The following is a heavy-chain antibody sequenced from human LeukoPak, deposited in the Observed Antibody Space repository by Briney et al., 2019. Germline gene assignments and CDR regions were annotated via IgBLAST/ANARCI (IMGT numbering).Heavy chain of an antibody. CDR3: ARVFGYYYFYMDV. J-gene: IGHJ6*03. CDR2: ISPENGDT. CDR1: GYTFVNFG. Sequence: ASVSVSCKASGYTFVNFGLIWVRQAPGQGLEWMEWISPENGDTNYAQNFQDRVTMTTDTSTNTAYMEWRSLTSDDTAVYFCARVFGYYYFYMDVWGEGTSVIISS. V-gene: IGHV1-18*01. D-gene: IGHD3/OR15-3a*01.